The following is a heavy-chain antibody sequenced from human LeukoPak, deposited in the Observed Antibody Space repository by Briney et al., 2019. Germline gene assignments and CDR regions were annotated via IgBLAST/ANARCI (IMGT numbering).Heavy chain of an antibody. V-gene: IGHV1-2*02. CDR3: ARRRVWSPGFDY. CDR1: GYTFTSYG. J-gene: IGHJ4*02. CDR2: INPNSGGT. Sequence: EASVKVSCKASGYTFTSYGISWVRQAPGQGLEWMGWINPNSGGTNYAQKFQGRVTMTRDTSISTAYMELSRLRSDDTAVYYCARRRVWSPGFDYWGQGTLVTVSS. D-gene: IGHD3-10*01.